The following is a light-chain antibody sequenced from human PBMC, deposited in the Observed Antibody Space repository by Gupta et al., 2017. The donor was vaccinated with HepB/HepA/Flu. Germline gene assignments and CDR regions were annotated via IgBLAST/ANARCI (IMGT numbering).Light chain of an antibody. CDR2: SAS. CDR1: RSIRTY. V-gene: IGKV1-39*01. Sequence: DIQMTQSPSSLSASVGDRVTITCRASRSIRTYLNWYQQKPNTAPNLLIYSASSLPSGVPSRFSGSGSGTDFTLTISSLQPGDFATYFCQQTYSTSWTFGQGTKVEIK. CDR3: QQTYSTSWT. J-gene: IGKJ1*01.